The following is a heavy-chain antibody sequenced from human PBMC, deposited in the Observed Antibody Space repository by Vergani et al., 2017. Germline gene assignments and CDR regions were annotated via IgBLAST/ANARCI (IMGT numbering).Heavy chain of an antibody. D-gene: IGHD6-25*01. CDR1: GDSIISNNC. CDR2: ICHTEDT. CDR3: LTSGCRRWGYCFDY. Sequence: QVQLQESGPGLVKPPGTLSLTCAVSGDSIISNNCWTWVRHPPGKGLEWIGEICHTEDTKYSPSLKSRVTVSVDESRNCFSLRLNSVTAAATAVYYCLTSGCRRWGYCFDYWGQGILVTVSS. V-gene: IGHV4-4*03. J-gene: IGHJ4*02.